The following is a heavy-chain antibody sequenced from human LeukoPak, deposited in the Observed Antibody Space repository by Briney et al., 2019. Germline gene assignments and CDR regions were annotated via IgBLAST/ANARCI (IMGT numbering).Heavy chain of an antibody. Sequence: SETLSLTCAVYGGSFSGYYWSWIRQPPGKGLEWIGEINHSGSTNYNPSLKSRVTISVDTSKNQFSLKLSSVAAADTAVYYCAKSGTGWYFLDYWGQGALVTVSS. CDR2: INHSGST. V-gene: IGHV4-34*01. J-gene: IGHJ4*02. D-gene: IGHD6-19*01. CDR1: GGSFSGYY. CDR3: AKSGTGWYFLDY.